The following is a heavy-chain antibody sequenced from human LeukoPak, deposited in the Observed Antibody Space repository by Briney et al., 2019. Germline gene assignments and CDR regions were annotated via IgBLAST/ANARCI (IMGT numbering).Heavy chain of an antibody. V-gene: IGHV4-61*02. D-gene: IGHD4-17*01. CDR2: IYTSGST. J-gene: IGHJ5*02. CDR1: GGSISSGSYY. Sequence: PSETLSLTCTVSGGSISSGSYYWSWIRQPAGKGLEWIGRIYTSGSTNYNPSLKSRVTISVDTSKNQFSLKLSSVTAADTAVYYCARDSHWPGLTTDGLNWFDPWGQGTLVTVSS. CDR3: ARDSHWPGLTTDGLNWFDP.